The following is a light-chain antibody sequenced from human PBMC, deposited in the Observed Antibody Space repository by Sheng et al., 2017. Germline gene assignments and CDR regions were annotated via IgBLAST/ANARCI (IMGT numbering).Light chain of an antibody. Sequence: DIQMTQSPSTLSASVGDRVTITCRASQSVSGWLAWYQQKPGKAPKLLIYKASNLESGVPSRFSGSGSGTEFTLTISSLQPDDFATYYCLQYDSYLITFGQGTRLEIK. CDR1: QSVSGW. J-gene: IGKJ5*01. V-gene: IGKV1-5*03. CDR2: KAS. CDR3: LQYDSYLIT.